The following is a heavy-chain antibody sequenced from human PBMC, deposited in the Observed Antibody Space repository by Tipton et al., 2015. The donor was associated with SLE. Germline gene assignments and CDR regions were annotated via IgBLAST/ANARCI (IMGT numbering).Heavy chain of an antibody. CDR2: IYYSGGT. D-gene: IGHD2/OR15-2a*01. V-gene: IGHV4-59*01. CDR3: ARADVVLRLGPDHDAFDI. J-gene: IGHJ3*02. CDR1: GGSISSYY. Sequence: TLSLTCTVSGGSISSYYWSWIRQPPGKGLEWIGCIYYSGGTNYNPSLKSRVTISVDTSKNQSSLKLSSVTAADTAVYYCARADVVLRLGPDHDAFDIWGQGTMVTVSS.